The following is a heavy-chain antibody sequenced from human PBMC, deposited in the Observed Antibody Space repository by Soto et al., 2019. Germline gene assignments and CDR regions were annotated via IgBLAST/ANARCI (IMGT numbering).Heavy chain of an antibody. V-gene: IGHV4-4*08. Sequence: QVQLQESGPGLVKPSETLSLTCTVSGGSISTNYWSWIRQPPGKGLEWIGDISSSGYTHYNASLKSRISISIDTPKNQFSLKLTSVTAADTAVYYCASLHGARFDPWGQGTLVTVSS. CDR1: GGSISTNY. J-gene: IGHJ5*02. D-gene: IGHD4-17*01. CDR2: ISSSGYT. CDR3: ASLHGARFDP.